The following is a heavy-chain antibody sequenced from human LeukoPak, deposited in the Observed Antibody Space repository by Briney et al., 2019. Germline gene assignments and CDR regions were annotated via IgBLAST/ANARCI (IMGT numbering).Heavy chain of an antibody. J-gene: IGHJ4*02. CDR2: IYYSGST. CDR3: ARDLGPSGSLDY. V-gene: IGHV4-59*12. Sequence: SETLSLTCTVSGGSISSYYWSWIRQPPGKGLEWIGYIYYSGSTNYNPSLKSRVTMSVDTSKNQFSLKLTSVTAADTAVYYCARDLGPSGSLDYWGQGTLVTVSS. D-gene: IGHD3-16*01. CDR1: GGSISSYY.